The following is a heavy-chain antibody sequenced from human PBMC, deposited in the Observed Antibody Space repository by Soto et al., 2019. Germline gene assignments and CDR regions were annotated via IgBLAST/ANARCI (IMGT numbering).Heavy chain of an antibody. J-gene: IGHJ4*02. CDR3: ARANYFDY. V-gene: IGHV4-61*01. Sequence: SHTCTVSDGYSRSPYLYRSWFRQHPGRGLEWIGDIYYSGSTNYYPSLKSRVTISVDTSRNQFSLRLRSVSAADTAVYYCARANYFDYWGQGTLVTVSS. CDR1: DGYSRSPYLY. CDR2: IYYSGST.